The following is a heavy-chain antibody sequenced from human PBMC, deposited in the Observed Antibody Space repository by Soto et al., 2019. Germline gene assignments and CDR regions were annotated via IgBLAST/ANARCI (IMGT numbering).Heavy chain of an antibody. V-gene: IGHV4-59*01. CDR1: GGSISSYY. Sequence: SETLSLTCTVSGGSISSYYCSWIRQPPGKGLEWIGYISYSGSTNYNPSLKSRVTISVDTSKNQFSLKLNSVTAADTAVYYCARAYYDFWSGYWRWFDPWGQGTLVTVSS. D-gene: IGHD3-3*01. CDR3: ARAYYDFWSGYWRWFDP. J-gene: IGHJ5*02. CDR2: ISYSGST.